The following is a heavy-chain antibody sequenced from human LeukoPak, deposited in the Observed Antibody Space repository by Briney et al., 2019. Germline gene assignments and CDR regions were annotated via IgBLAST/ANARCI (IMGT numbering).Heavy chain of an antibody. CDR2: IYTSGST. Sequence: SETLSLTCTVSVGSISSYYWSWIRQPAGAGLEWIGRIYTSGSTTYNPPLTSRVTMSLDTSKNQFSRKLSSVTAADTAVYYCARDRGAYYDSGVDYWGQGTLVTVSS. D-gene: IGHD3-22*01. V-gene: IGHV4-4*07. J-gene: IGHJ4*02. CDR3: ARDRGAYYDSGVDY. CDR1: VGSISSYY.